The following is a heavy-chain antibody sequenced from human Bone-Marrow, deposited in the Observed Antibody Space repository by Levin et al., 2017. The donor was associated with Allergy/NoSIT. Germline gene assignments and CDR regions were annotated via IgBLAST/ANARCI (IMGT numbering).Heavy chain of an antibody. CDR3: ATRGHSGYDTYYYGMDV. J-gene: IGHJ6*02. CDR1: GFTFSSYA. CDR2: ISGSGGTT. Sequence: GESLKISCAASGFTFSSYAMSWVRQAPGKGLEWVSAISGSGGTTYYADSVKGRFTISRDNSKNTLYLQMNSLRAEDTAAYYCATRGHSGYDTYYYGMDVWGQGTTVTVSS. D-gene: IGHD5-12*01. V-gene: IGHV3-23*01.